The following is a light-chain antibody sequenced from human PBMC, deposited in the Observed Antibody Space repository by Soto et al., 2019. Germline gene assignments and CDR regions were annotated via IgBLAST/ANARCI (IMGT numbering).Light chain of an antibody. CDR1: QSVSSTY. J-gene: IGKJ1*01. Sequence: EIVLTQSPGTLSLSPGERATLSCRASQSVSSTYLAWYQQKPGQAPRLLIYAASGRATGIPDRFSGSGSGTDFTLTITRLESEDFAVYYCQQYGSAPWTFGQGTKVEIK. CDR2: AAS. V-gene: IGKV3-20*01. CDR3: QQYGSAPWT.